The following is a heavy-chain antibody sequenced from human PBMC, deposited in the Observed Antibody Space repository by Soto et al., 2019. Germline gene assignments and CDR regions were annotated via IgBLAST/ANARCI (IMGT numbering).Heavy chain of an antibody. Sequence: QVQLEESGGGVVQPGRSLRLSCAASGFTFSIYGMHWVRQAPGKGLEWLASLWADGRHECYADSVKGRFTVSRDNSKSTVYLQMNSLRAEATALYYCAREPTGGNDAFDIWGQGTMVTVSS. J-gene: IGHJ3*02. CDR1: GFTFSIYG. CDR3: AREPTGGNDAFDI. D-gene: IGHD3-16*01. V-gene: IGHV3-33*01. CDR2: LWADGRHE.